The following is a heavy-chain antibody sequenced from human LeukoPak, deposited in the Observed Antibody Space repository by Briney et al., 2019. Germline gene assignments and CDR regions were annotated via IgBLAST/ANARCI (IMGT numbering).Heavy chain of an antibody. CDR3: ARDRTPYSSGWYGDWLFDP. CDR1: GFTLSSYS. D-gene: IGHD6-19*01. Sequence: GGSLRLSCAASGFTLSSYSMNWVRQAPGKGLEWVSSISSSSSYIYYADSVKGRFTISRDNAKNSLYLQMNSLRAEDTAVYYCARDRTPYSSGWYGDWLFDPWGQGTLVTVSS. J-gene: IGHJ5*02. CDR2: ISSSSSYI. V-gene: IGHV3-21*01.